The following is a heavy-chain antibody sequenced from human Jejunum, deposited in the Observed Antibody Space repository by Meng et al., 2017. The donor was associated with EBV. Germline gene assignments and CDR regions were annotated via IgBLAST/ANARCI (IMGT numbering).Heavy chain of an antibody. J-gene: IGHJ4*02. D-gene: IGHD6-13*01. CDR1: GYTFTSND. CDR3: ARAVGAAGSMVNFDY. Sequence: VQLVQSGAEVKKPGASVKVSCKASGYTFTSNDINWVRQATGQGLEWIGWMNPSSDDTGFAQKFQGRVTVTRDNSINTAYMELSSLTSDDTAVYYCARAVGAAGSMVNFDYWGQGTLVT. CDR2: MNPSSDDT. V-gene: IGHV1-8*01.